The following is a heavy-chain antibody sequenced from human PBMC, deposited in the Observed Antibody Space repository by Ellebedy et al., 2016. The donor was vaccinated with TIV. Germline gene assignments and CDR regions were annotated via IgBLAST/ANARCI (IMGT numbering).Heavy chain of an antibody. CDR3: AKGVVVTHN. D-gene: IGHD2-21*02. J-gene: IGHJ4*02. Sequence: GESLKISXAASGFTFSSYAMSWVRQAPGKGLEWVSVISGSGGGTYYADSVKGRFTISRDNSKNTLYLQMNSLRAEDTAVYYCAKGVVVTHNWGQGTLVTVSS. V-gene: IGHV3-23*01. CDR2: ISGSGGGT. CDR1: GFTFSSYA.